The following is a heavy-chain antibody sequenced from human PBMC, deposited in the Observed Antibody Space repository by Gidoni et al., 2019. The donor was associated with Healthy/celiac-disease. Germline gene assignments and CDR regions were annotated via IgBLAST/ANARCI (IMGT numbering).Heavy chain of an antibody. Sequence: EVQLVESGGGLVQPGGSLKLSCAASGFTFSGSAMHWVRQASGKGLEWVGRIRSKANSYATAYAASVKGRFTISRDDSKNTAYLQMNSLKTEDTAVYYCTSRPDDIVVAGFDPWGQGTLVTVSS. D-gene: IGHD2-2*01. CDR3: TSRPDDIVVAGFDP. CDR1: GFTFSGSA. V-gene: IGHV3-73*02. CDR2: IRSKANSYAT. J-gene: IGHJ5*02.